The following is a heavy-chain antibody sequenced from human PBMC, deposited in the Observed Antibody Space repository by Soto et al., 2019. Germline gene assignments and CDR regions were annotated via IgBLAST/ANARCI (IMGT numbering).Heavy chain of an antibody. CDR3: ARDEYGGDSGYAMDV. J-gene: IGHJ6*02. CDR2: INTYNGDT. D-gene: IGHD2-21*02. CDR1: GYTFTRYG. Sequence: QVELVQSGAEVKKPGASVKASCKASGYTFTRYGISWVRQAPGQGLEWIGWINTYNGDTSYAQNLQGSVTMTTDTSTSTAYMDLRSLRSVDPAVYYCARDEYGGDSGYAMDVWGQGTTVTVSS. V-gene: IGHV1-18*01.